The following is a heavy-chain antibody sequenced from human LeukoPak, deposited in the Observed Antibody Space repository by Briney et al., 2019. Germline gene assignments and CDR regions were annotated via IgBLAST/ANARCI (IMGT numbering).Heavy chain of an antibody. CDR3: VRSGYSSPFDY. V-gene: IGHV2-70*04. CDR2: IDGDDNK. D-gene: IGHD6-13*01. CDR1: GFSPSTSGMR. J-gene: IGHJ4*02. Sequence: SGPTLVKPTQTLTLTCTFSGFSPSTSGMRVSWIRQPPGKALEWLARIDGDDNKLYSASQKTRLTISKDTSENQVVLTMTNMDPVDTATYFCVRSGYSSPFDYWGQGTLVTVSS.